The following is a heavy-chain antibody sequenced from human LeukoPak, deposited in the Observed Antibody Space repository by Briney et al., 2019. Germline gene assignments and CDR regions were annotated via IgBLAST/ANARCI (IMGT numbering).Heavy chain of an antibody. Sequence: SETLSLTCAVSGYSISSGYYWGWIRQPPGKGLEWIGSIYHSGSTYYNPSLKSRVTISVDTSKNQFSLKLSSVTAADTAVYYCARSGIVATITGYYFEYWGQGTLVTVSS. J-gene: IGHJ4*02. CDR3: ARSGIVATITGYYFEY. D-gene: IGHD5-12*01. CDR1: GYSISSGYY. CDR2: IYHSGST. V-gene: IGHV4-38-2*01.